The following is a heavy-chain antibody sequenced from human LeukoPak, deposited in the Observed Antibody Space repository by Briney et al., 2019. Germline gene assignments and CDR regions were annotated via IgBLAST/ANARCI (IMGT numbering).Heavy chain of an antibody. V-gene: IGHV3-66*02. D-gene: IGHD4-17*01. CDR2: IYSGGST. CDR1: GFTVSSNY. J-gene: IGHJ5*02. Sequence: PGGSLRLSCAASGFTVSSNYMSWVRQAPGTGLEWVSVIYSGGSTYYADSVKGRFTISRDNSKNTLYLRMNSLRAEDTAVYYCARHSTDYGDYNWFDPWGQGTLVTVSS. CDR3: ARHSTDYGDYNWFDP.